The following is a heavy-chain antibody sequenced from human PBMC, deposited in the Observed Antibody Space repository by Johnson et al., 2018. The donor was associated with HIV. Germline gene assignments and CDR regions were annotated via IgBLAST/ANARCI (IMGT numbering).Heavy chain of an antibody. CDR1: GFTFSSYG. CDR2: MSYDGSNK. Sequence: QVQLVESGGGVVQPGGSLRLSCAASGFTFSSYGMHWVRQAPGKGLEWVAVMSYDGSNKYYADSVKGRFTISRDSSKNSLYLQMNSLRAEDTAVYYCARDPTSHWYGSESYSGITDMWGQGTKVTVSS. CDR3: ARDPTSHWYGSESYSGITDM. V-gene: IGHV3-33*05. J-gene: IGHJ3*02. D-gene: IGHD3-10*01.